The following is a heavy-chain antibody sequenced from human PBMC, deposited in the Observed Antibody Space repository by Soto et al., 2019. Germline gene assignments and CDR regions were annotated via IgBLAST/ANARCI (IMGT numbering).Heavy chain of an antibody. D-gene: IGHD1-26*01. CDR3: ARDYVIVGATPLYGYYGMDV. V-gene: IGHV3-11*06. J-gene: IGHJ6*02. CDR2: ISSSSSYT. Sequence: GGSLRLSCAASGFTFSDYYMSWIRQAPGKGLEWVSYISSSSSYTNYADSVKGRFTISRDNAKNSPYLQMNSLRAEDTAVYYCARDYVIVGATPLYGYYGMDVWGQGTTVTVSS. CDR1: GFTFSDYY.